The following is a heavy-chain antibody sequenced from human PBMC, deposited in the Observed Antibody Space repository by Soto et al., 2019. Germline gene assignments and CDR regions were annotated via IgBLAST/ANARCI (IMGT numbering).Heavy chain of an antibody. D-gene: IGHD1-26*01. Sequence: GGSLRLSCAASGFTFSSYWMSWVRQAPGKGLEWISGVSGGGTSTYYAGSVKGRFTISRDSSVVYLQMNSLRADDTAVYYCAKWGGYYAYYSEMDVWGRGTTVTVSS. V-gene: IGHV3-23*01. J-gene: IGHJ6*02. CDR1: GFTFSSYW. CDR3: AKWGGYYAYYSEMDV. CDR2: VSGGGTST.